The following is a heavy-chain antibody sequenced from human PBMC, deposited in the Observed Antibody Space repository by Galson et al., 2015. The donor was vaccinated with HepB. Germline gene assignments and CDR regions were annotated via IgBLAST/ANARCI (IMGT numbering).Heavy chain of an antibody. CDR1: GFTFSSYA. J-gene: IGHJ6*02. D-gene: IGHD6-13*01. CDR2: ISGSGGST. CDR3: AKGAAAGYYYYYGMDV. Sequence: SLRLSCAASGFTFSSYAMSWVRQAPGKGLEWVSAISGSGGSTYYADSVKGRFTISRDNSKNTLYLQMNSLRAEDTAVYYCAKGAAAGYYYYYGMDVWGQGTTVTVSS. V-gene: IGHV3-23*01.